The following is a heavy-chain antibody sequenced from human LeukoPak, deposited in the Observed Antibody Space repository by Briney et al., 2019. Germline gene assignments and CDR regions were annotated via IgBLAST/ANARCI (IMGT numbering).Heavy chain of an antibody. D-gene: IGHD3-22*01. V-gene: IGHV3-9*01. Sequence: PGRSLRLSCAASGSTFDDYTMHWVRQAPGKGLEWVSGISWNSGSIGYADSVKGRFTISRDNAKNSLYLQMNSLRAEDTALYYCAKDGNYYDSSGYSNWGQGTLVTVSS. CDR1: GSTFDDYT. J-gene: IGHJ4*02. CDR3: AKDGNYYDSSGYSN. CDR2: ISWNSGSI.